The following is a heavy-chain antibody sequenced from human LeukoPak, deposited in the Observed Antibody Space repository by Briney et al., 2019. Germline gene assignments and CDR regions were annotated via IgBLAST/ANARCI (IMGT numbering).Heavy chain of an antibody. Sequence: PGGSLRLSCAASGFTFSSYAMHWVRQAPGKGLEWVAVISYGGSNKYYADSVKGRFTISRDNSKNTLYLQMNSLRAEDTAVYYCARYRARIAAGEIDYWGQGTLVTVSS. CDR1: GFTFSSYA. J-gene: IGHJ4*02. CDR3: ARYRARIAAGEIDY. V-gene: IGHV3-30*01. CDR2: ISYGGSNK. D-gene: IGHD6-13*01.